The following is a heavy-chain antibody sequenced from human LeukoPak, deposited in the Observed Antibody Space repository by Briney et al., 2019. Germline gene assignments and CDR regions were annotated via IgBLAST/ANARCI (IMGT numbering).Heavy chain of an antibody. CDR2: IRSKAISYAT. J-gene: IGHJ6*03. Sequence: GGSLRLSCAASGFTFSGSAMHWVRQASGKGLEGVGRIRSKAISYATAYAASVKGRFTISRDDSKNTAYLQMNSLTTEDTAVYYCTRTSSARYYYYYMDVWGKGTTVTVSS. CDR1: GFTFSGSA. CDR3: TRTSSARYYYYYMDV. D-gene: IGHD6-6*01. V-gene: IGHV3-73*01.